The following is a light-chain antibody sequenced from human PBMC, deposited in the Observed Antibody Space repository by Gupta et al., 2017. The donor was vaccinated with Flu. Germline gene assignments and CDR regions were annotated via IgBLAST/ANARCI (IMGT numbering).Light chain of an antibody. J-gene: IGKJ1*01. V-gene: IGKV3-20*01. CDR1: QSVRSDY. CDR3: QQDGSPPKA. CDR2: DAY. Sequence: TQSPGTLSMSPWERVTLSCRASQSVRSDYIAWYQQKPGQSPRLLIYDAYKRAAGIPDRFSGSGSGTDFTLTIRRLEPEDFAVYYCQQDGSPPKAFGQGTKVYVK.